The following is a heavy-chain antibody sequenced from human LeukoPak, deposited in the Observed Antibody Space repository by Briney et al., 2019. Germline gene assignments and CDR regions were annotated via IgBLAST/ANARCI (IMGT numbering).Heavy chain of an antibody. CDR1: GGSISSSSYY. CDR3: ATSPPVVPAAITAFDI. CDR2: IYTSGS. J-gene: IGHJ3*02. D-gene: IGHD2-2*01. V-gene: IGHV4-61*02. Sequence: SETLSLTCTVSGGSISSSSYYWSWIRQSAGKGLEWIGRIYTSGSTPDYSPSLKSRVTMSIDTSKNQFSLQLSSVTAADTAVYYCATSPPVVPAAITAFDIWGQGTMVTVSS.